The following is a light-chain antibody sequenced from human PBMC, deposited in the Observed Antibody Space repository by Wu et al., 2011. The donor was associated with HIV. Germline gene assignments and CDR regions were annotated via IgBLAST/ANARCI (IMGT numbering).Light chain of an antibody. Sequence: EIVLTQSPGTLSLSPGERATLSCRASQSVGSRYLAWFQQKPGQAPRLLIYGASTRATDIPGRFSGSGSGTEFTLTISSLQSEDFAVYYCQQYNDWPLTFGGGTKGGDQT. CDR1: QSVGSRY. J-gene: IGKJ4*01. CDR3: QQYNDWPLT. V-gene: IGKV3-15*01. CDR2: GAS.